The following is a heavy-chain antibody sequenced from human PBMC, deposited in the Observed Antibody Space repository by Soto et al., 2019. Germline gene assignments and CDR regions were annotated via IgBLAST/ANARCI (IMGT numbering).Heavy chain of an antibody. Sequence: GGSLRLSCAASGFSLRSQWMHWIRQAPGKGLEWVSRTSPDGSTIYADSVKGRFTISRDNAKNAVYLQMNSLRAEDTAMYYCSVSIFGVVHYWGQGTLVTVSS. D-gene: IGHD3-3*01. CDR2: TSPDGST. J-gene: IGHJ4*02. V-gene: IGHV3-74*01. CDR3: SVSIFGVVHY. CDR1: GFSLRSQW.